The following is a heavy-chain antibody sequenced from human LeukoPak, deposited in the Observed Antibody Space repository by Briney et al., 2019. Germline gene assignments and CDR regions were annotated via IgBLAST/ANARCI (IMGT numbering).Heavy chain of an antibody. V-gene: IGHV3-23*01. CDR3: AKDLAPVYGDYGYFYYGMDV. D-gene: IGHD4-17*01. CDR1: GFTFSSYA. Sequence: GGSLRLSCAASGFTFSSYAMSWVRQAPGKGLEWVSATSGSGGSTYYADSVKGRFTISRDNSKNTLYLQMNSLRAEDTAVYYCAKDLAPVYGDYGYFYYGMDVWGQGTTVSVSS. CDR2: TSGSGGST. J-gene: IGHJ6*02.